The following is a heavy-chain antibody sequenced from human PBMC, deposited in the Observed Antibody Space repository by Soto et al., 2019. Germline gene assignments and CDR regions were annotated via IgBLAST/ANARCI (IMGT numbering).Heavy chain of an antibody. V-gene: IGHV1-18*01. CDR3: ASGGLVHYCLDA. Sequence: QVQLVQSGAEVKKPGASVKVSCKASGYTFTSYGISWVRQAPGQGLEWMGWISAYSGNTNYAQKLQGRVTMTTDTPASTPYRGLRSWRSAAPAVFCWASGGLVHYCLDAVGKGTTVPLSS. CDR1: GYTFTSYG. CDR2: ISAYSGNT. D-gene: IGHD3-16*01. J-gene: IGHJ6*04.